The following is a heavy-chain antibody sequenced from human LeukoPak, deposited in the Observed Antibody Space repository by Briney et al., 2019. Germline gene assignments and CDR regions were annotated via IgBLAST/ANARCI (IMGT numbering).Heavy chain of an antibody. D-gene: IGHD6-13*01. J-gene: IGHJ5*02. CDR2: INPSGGST. Sequence: ASVKVSSKASGYTFTSYYMHWVRQAPGQGLEWMGIINPSGGSTSYAQKFQGRVTMTRDMSTSTVYMELSSLRSEDTAVYYCARDRDGKQQLVQGGWFDPWGQGTLVTVSS. CDR1: GYTFTSYY. CDR3: ARDRDGKQQLVQGGWFDP. V-gene: IGHV1-46*01.